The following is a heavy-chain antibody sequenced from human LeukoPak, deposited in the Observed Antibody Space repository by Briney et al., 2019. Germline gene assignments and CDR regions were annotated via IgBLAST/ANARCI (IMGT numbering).Heavy chain of an antibody. D-gene: IGHD3-9*01. J-gene: IGHJ4*02. V-gene: IGHV4-34*01. CDR2: INHSGST. Sequence: SETLSLTCAVYGGSFSGYYWSWIRQPPGKGLEWIGEINHSGSTNYNPSLKSRVTISVDTSKNQFSLKLSSVTAADTAIYSCARVTGTYYVDSWGQGTLVTVSS. CDR3: ARVTGTYYVDS. CDR1: GGSFSGYY.